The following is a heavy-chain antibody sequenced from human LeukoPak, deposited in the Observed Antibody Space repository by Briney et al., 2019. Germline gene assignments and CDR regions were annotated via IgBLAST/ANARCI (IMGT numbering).Heavy chain of an antibody. CDR1: GFTFSSYS. Sequence: PGGSLRLSCAASGFTFSSYSMNWVRQAPGKGLEWVSSISSRSSYIYYADSVKGRFTISRDNAKNSLYLQMNSLRAEDTAVYYCARDRVGAMDYYYYYYMDVWGKGTTVTVSS. CDR3: ARDRVGAMDYYYYYYMDV. D-gene: IGHD1-26*01. V-gene: IGHV3-21*04. J-gene: IGHJ6*03. CDR2: ISSRSSYI.